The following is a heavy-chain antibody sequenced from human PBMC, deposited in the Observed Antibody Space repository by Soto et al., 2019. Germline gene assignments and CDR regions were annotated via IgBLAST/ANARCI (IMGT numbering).Heavy chain of an antibody. Sequence: QVQLVQSGAEVKKPGSSVKVSCKASGGTFSNDAFSWVRQAPGQGLQWVGGIIPLFGTPNYAQDFQGRVTITADESSSTTYMELSSLRSDDTAVYFCATELGENPASPFDAWGQGTLVTVSS. CDR3: ATELGENPASPFDA. CDR2: IIPLFGTP. CDR1: GGTFSNDA. D-gene: IGHD3-10*01. V-gene: IGHV1-69*01. J-gene: IGHJ4*02.